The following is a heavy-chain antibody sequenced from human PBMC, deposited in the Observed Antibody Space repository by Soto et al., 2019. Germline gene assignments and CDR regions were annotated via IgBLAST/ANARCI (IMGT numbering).Heavy chain of an antibody. CDR2: IFYTGGT. V-gene: IGHV4-39*01. J-gene: IGHJ6*02. D-gene: IGHD3-22*01. CDR3: STFSSGFYGMDV. CDR1: GGSISSSSYY. Sequence: KTSETLSLTCTVSGGSISSSSYYWAWIRQPPGKGLEWIGSIFYTGGTYYNPSLKSRITMSADMSKNQFSLSLSSVTAADAAVYYCSTFSSGFYGMDVWGQGTTVTVSS.